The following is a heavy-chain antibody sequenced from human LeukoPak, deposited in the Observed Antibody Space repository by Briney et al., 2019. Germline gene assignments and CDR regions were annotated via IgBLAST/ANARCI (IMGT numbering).Heavy chain of an antibody. CDR2: INQDGSEK. Sequence: GGSLRLSCTASGFTFSSYGMHWVRQAPGEGLEWVANINQDGSEKFYVDSVKGRFTISRDNAKNSLYLQMNSLRAEDTAVYYCAEGTTGWGQGTLVTVSS. J-gene: IGHJ4*02. CDR3: AEGTTG. CDR1: GFTFSSYG. D-gene: IGHD1-1*01. V-gene: IGHV3-7*01.